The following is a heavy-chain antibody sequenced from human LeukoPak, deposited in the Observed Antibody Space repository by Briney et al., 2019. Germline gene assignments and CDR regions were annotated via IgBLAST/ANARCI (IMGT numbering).Heavy chain of an antibody. D-gene: IGHD1-26*01. V-gene: IGHV1-2*02. CDR1: GYTFSDYY. CDR3: ARDLGATTGAPWYYFDN. CDR2: INPNTGGT. J-gene: IGHJ4*01. Sequence: GASVKFSCKASGYTFSDYYFHWVRQVRGQGLECMGWINPNTGGTNYPQKFQGRVTMTRDTAISTAYMELTNLRSDDTAVYYCARDLGATTGAPWYYFDNWGQGTLVTVPS.